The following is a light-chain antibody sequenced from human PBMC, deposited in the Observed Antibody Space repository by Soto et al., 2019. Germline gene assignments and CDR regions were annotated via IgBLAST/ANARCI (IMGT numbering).Light chain of an antibody. V-gene: IGLV2-11*01. Sequence: QSALTQPRSVSGSPGQSVTISCTGTSSDVGGYNYVSWYRQHPGKAPKLMIYDVTKRPSGVPDRFSGSKSGNTASLTISGLQAEDEADYYCCSSAGTYPSVFGGGTQLTVL. J-gene: IGLJ3*02. CDR1: SSDVGGYNY. CDR3: CSSAGTYPSV. CDR2: DVT.